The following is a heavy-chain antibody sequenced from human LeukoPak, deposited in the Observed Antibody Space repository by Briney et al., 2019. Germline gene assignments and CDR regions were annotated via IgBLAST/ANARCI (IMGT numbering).Heavy chain of an antibody. J-gene: IGHJ4*02. CDR1: GFTFSNYA. CDR3: AKGVTTVTTNFDY. CDR2: ISGSGGNT. Sequence: PGGSLRLSCAASGFTFSNYAVSWVRQAPGKGLEWVSGISGSGGNTNYADSVKGRFTISRDNSKNTLYLQMNSLRAEDTAEYYCAKGVTTVTTNFDYWGQGTLVTVSS. D-gene: IGHD4-17*01. V-gene: IGHV3-23*01.